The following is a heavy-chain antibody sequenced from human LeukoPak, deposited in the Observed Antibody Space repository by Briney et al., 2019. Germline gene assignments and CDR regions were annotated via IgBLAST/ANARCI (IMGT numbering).Heavy chain of an antibody. CDR2: INHSGST. V-gene: IGHV4-34*01. D-gene: IGHD1-1*01. J-gene: IGHJ6*02. CDR3: ARGHHNWASYYGTDV. Sequence: PSETLSHTCAVYGGSFSGYYWSWIRQPPGKGLEWIGEINHSGSTNYNPSLKSRVTISVDTSKNQFSLKLSSVTAADTAVYYCARGHHNWASYYGTDVWGQGTTVTVSS. CDR1: GGSFSGYY.